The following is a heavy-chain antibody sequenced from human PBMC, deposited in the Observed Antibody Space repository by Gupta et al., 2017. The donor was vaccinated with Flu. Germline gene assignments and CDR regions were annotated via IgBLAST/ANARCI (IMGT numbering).Heavy chain of an antibody. Sequence: QLQLQESGPGLVKPSETLSLTCIVSGGFVDSSDYHWTWVRQLPGKGLEYIGSIFYTGSTYYNPSLTSRVTISVDTSKNQFSLRLSSVTAADTAVYYCARRLRDTSGYWHLDYWGQGTLVTVSS. CDR2: IFYTGST. J-gene: IGHJ4*02. V-gene: IGHV4-39*01. D-gene: IGHD3-22*01. CDR3: ARRLRDTSGYWHLDY. CDR1: GGFVDSSDYH.